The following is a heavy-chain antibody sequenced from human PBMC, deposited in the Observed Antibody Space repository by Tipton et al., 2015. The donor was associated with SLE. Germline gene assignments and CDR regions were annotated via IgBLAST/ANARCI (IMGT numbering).Heavy chain of an antibody. CDR1: GFSFSSYW. CDR3: ARGDDIVVVPAAPVFDP. Sequence: SLRLSCGASGFSFSSYWMHWVRQAPGKGLVWVSRINSDGSSTKYADSVKGRFTISRDNAKNTLYLQMNSLRAEDTAVYYCARGDDIVVVPAAPVFDPWGQGTLVTVSS. D-gene: IGHD2-2*01. J-gene: IGHJ5*02. V-gene: IGHV3-74*03. CDR2: INSDGSST.